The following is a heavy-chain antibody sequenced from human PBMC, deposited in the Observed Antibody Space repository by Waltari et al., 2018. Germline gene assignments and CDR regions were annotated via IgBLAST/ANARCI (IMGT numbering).Heavy chain of an antibody. J-gene: IGHJ3*01. V-gene: IGHV1-2*04. D-gene: IGHD7-27*01. CDR2: VNPNSGGT. Sequence: QVQLVQSEAEVRKPGASVKVSCQASGYNFIDYYVHWVRQAPGQGLEWMGWVNPNSGGTMYLRKFEDWVTFSTDTSVNTAYMEVTRLKSDDTATYFCARARAWGPKAFDVWGQGTRLTVSS. CDR1: GYNFIDYY. CDR3: ARARAWGPKAFDV.